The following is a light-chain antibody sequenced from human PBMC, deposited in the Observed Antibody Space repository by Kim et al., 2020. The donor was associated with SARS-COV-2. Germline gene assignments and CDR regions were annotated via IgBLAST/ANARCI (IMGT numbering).Light chain of an antibody. Sequence: PGDRATLFCRASQYVSANYFAWYQQKPGQSPRLLIYGGSNRAPGIPDRFSGSGSGTDFTLTVSRLEPEDFAVYYCQQYNTSPIFTFGPGTRVEIK. V-gene: IGKV3-20*01. CDR1: QYVSANY. CDR3: QQYNTSPIFT. J-gene: IGKJ3*01. CDR2: GGS.